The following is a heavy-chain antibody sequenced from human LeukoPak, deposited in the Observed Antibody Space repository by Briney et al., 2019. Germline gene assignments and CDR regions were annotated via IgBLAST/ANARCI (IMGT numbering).Heavy chain of an antibody. CDR3: ARVPRPRYSSSSFDY. J-gene: IGHJ4*02. CDR2: ISAYNGNT. D-gene: IGHD6-13*01. CDR1: GYTFTSYG. V-gene: IGHV1-18*01. Sequence: GASVKVSCKASGYTFTSYGISWVRQAPGQGLEWMGWISAYNGNTNYAQKLQGRVTMTTDTSTSTAYMELRSLRSDDTAVYYCARVPRPRYSSSSFDYWGQGTLVTVSS.